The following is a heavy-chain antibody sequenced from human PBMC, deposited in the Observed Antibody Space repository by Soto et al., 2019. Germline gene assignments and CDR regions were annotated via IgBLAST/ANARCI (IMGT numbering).Heavy chain of an antibody. CDR2: IYWNDDK. D-gene: IGHD3-22*01. CDR3: AHRGSWYYESSGYFDNAFDI. V-gene: IGHV2-5*01. CDR1: GFSLSTSGVG. J-gene: IGHJ3*02. Sequence: QITLKESGPTLVKPTQTLTLTCTFSGFSLSTSGVGVGWIRQPPGKALEWLALIYWNDDKRYSPSLKSRLTITKDTSKNQVVLTMTNMDPVDTATYYCAHRGSWYYESSGYFDNAFDIWGQGTMVTVSS.